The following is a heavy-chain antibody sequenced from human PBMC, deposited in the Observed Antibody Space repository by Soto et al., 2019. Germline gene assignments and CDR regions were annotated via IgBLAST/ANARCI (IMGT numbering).Heavy chain of an antibody. CDR2: IYYSGST. CDR1: GGSISSSSYY. V-gene: IGHV4-39*01. D-gene: IGHD3-3*01. CDR3: ARHPDDYGFWSGYYTGSGAFDI. Sequence: PSETLSLRCTVSGGSISSSSYYWGWIRQPPGKGLEWIGSIYYSGSTYYNPSLKSRVTISVDTSKNQFSLKLSSVTAADTAVYYCARHPDDYGFWSGYYTGSGAFDIWGQGTMVTVSS. J-gene: IGHJ3*02.